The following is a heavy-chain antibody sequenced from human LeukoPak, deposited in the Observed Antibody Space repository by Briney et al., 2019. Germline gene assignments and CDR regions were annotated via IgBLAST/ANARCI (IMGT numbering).Heavy chain of an antibody. Sequence: ASVKVSCKASGYTFTSYGISWVRQAPGQGLEWMGWISAYNGNTNYAQKLQGRVTMTTDTSTSTAYMELRSLRSDDTAVYYCARGRLKEGVGKYSSSIWGQGTLVTVSS. V-gene: IGHV1-18*01. D-gene: IGHD6-13*01. CDR3: ARGRLKEGVGKYSSSI. CDR1: GYTFTSYG. CDR2: ISAYNGNT. J-gene: IGHJ4*02.